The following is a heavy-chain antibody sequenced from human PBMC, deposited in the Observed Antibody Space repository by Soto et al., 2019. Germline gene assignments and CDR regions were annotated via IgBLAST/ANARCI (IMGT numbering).Heavy chain of an antibody. J-gene: IGHJ4*02. V-gene: IGHV1-3*01. Sequence: ASVKVSCKASGYTFTSYAIHWVRQAPGQRLEWMGWINAGNGNTKYSQKFQGRVTITRDTSASTAYMELSSLRSEDTAVYYCARGLNGYLHYFDYWGQGTPVTSPQ. CDR2: INAGNGNT. D-gene: IGHD5-18*01. CDR3: ARGLNGYLHYFDY. CDR1: GYTFTSYA.